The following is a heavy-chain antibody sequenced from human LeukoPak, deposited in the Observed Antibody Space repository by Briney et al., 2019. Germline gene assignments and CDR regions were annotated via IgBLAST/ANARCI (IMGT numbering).Heavy chain of an antibody. J-gene: IGHJ3*02. D-gene: IGHD3-10*01. CDR1: GFTFTTYA. Sequence: GGSLRLSCAASGFTFTTYAMSWVRQAPGKGLEWVSGISGSGDSTYYADSVKGRFTISRDNSKNTLYLQMNSLRAEDTAVYYCAKDGGSGSYDDAFDIWGQGTMVTVSS. CDR2: ISGSGDST. V-gene: IGHV3-23*01. CDR3: AKDGGSGSYDDAFDI.